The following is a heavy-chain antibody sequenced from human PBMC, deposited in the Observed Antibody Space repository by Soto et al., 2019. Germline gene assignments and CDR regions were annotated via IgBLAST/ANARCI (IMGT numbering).Heavy chain of an antibody. J-gene: IGHJ4*02. D-gene: IGHD3-22*01. Sequence: ASVKVSCKASGGTFSTYVISWVRQAPGQGLEWMGGIIPIFGTANYAQKFQGRVTITADESTTTAYMELSSLRSEDTAMYYCARALEEYYYDSSGYYYDYWGQGTLVTVSS. CDR2: IIPIFGTA. CDR3: ARALEEYYYDSSGYYYDY. CDR1: GGTFSTYV. V-gene: IGHV1-69*13.